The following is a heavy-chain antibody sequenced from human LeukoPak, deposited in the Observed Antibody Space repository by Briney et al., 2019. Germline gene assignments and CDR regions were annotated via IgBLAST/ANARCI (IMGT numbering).Heavy chain of an antibody. CDR2: ISGSGGST. CDR1: GFTFSSYA. CDR3: AKVKESSWYFDY. D-gene: IGHD6-13*01. V-gene: IGHV3-23*01. J-gene: IGHJ4*02. Sequence: GGSLRLSCAASGFTFSSYAMSWVRQAPGKGLEWASAISGSGGSTYYADSVKGRFTISRDNSKNTLYLQMNSLRAEDTAVYYCAKVKESSWYFDYWGQGTLVTVSS.